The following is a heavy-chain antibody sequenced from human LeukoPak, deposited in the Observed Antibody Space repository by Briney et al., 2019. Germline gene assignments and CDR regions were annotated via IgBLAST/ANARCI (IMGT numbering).Heavy chain of an antibody. V-gene: IGHV3-7*01. CDR1: GFTLSRYW. D-gene: IGHD3-22*01. CDR2: MNQDGREK. J-gene: IGHJ4*02. CDR3: ARDFNYYDSSVNYIDY. Sequence: GGSLRLSCAASGFTLSRYWMSWVRQAPGKGLEWVANMNQDGREKNYVDSVKGRFTISRDNAENSLHLQMNSLRAEDTAVYYCARDFNYYDSSVNYIDYWGQGTLVTVSS.